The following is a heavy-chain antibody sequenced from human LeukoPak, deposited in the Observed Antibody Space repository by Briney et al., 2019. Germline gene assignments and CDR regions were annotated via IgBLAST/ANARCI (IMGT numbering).Heavy chain of an antibody. CDR1: GFTFSSYW. Sequence: GGSLRLSCAASGFTFSSYWMSWVRQAPGKGLEWVANIKQDGSEKYYVDSVKGRFTISRDNAKNSLYLQMNSLRAEDTAVYYCARGASGYYYYYGMDVWGQGTTVTVSS. D-gene: IGHD3-10*01. CDR3: ARGASGYYYYYGMDV. J-gene: IGHJ6*02. CDR2: IKQDGSEK. V-gene: IGHV3-7*01.